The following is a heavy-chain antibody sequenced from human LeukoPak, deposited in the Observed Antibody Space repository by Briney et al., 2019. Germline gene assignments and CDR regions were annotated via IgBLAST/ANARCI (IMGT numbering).Heavy chain of an antibody. CDR1: GFTFSSHS. J-gene: IGHJ4*02. Sequence: GGSLRLSCAASGFTFSSHSMNWVRQAPGEGLEWVSYISSSSSTIYYADSVKGRFTISRDNAKNSLYLQMNSLRAEDTAVYYCARGAYYYEDWGQGTLVTVSS. CDR3: ARGAYYYED. CDR2: ISSSSSTI. D-gene: IGHD3-22*01. V-gene: IGHV3-48*01.